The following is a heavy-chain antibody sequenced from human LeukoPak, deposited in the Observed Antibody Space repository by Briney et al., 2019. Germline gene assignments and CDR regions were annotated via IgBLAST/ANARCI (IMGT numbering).Heavy chain of an antibody. CDR1: GFTFSSHS. J-gene: IGHJ4*02. Sequence: GGSLRLSCAASGFTFSSHSMNWVRQAPGEGLEWVSYISSSSSTIYYADSVKGRFTISRDNAKNSLYLQMNSLRAEDTAVYYCARGAYYYEDWGQGTLVTVSS. CDR3: ARGAYYYED. CDR2: ISSSSSTI. D-gene: IGHD3-22*01. V-gene: IGHV3-48*01.